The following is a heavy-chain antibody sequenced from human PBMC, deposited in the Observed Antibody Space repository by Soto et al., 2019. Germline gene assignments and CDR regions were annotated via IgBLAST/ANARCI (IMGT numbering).Heavy chain of an antibody. Sequence: GASVKVACKASGYTFTDYFIHWVRQAPGQGLEWIGWINPYSGGADLSQKFQGRLTTTSDTSISTAYMEVSSLNSDDTAVFCCARLTHESHSGASSHSGFDMLGQGTLVAVSS. J-gene: IGHJ3*02. D-gene: IGHD2-21*01. CDR1: GYTFTDYF. CDR3: ARLTHESHSGASSHSGFDM. CDR2: INPYSGGA. V-gene: IGHV1-2*02.